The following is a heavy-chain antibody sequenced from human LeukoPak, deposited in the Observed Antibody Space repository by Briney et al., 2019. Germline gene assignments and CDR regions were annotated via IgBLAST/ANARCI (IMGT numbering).Heavy chain of an antibody. Sequence: ASVKVSCKASGYTFTSYYMHWVRQAPGQGLEWMGIINPSGGSTSYAQKFQGRVTMTRDTSISTAYMELSRLRSDDTAVYYCARARIKTTVTTSEYFQHWGQGTLVTVSS. J-gene: IGHJ1*01. D-gene: IGHD4-17*01. CDR2: INPSGGST. CDR3: ARARIKTTVTTSEYFQH. CDR1: GYTFTSYY. V-gene: IGHV1-46*01.